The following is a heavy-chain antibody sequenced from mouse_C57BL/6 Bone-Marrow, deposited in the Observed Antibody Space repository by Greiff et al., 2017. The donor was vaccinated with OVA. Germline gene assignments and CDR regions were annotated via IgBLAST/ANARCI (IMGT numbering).Heavy chain of an antibody. CDR3: TSSVARGAMDY. V-gene: IGHV1-26*01. CDR1: GYTFTDYY. CDR2: INPNNGGT. D-gene: IGHD1-1*01. Sequence: EVQLQQSGPELVKPGASVKISCKASGYTFTDYYMNWVKQSHGKSLEWIGDINPNNGGTSYNQKFKGKATLTVDKSSSTAYMELRSLTSEDSAVSYCTSSVARGAMDYWGQGTSVTVSS. J-gene: IGHJ4*01.